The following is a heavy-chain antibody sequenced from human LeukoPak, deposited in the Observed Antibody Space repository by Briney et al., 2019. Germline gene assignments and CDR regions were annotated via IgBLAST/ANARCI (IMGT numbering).Heavy chain of an antibody. V-gene: IGHV4-34*01. CDR2: INHSGST. CDR3: ARRIAVAGKQMDV. D-gene: IGHD6-19*01. CDR1: GFTFSSYW. Sequence: GSLRLSCAASGFTFSSYWMHWVRQAPGKGLVWIGEINHSGSTNYNPSLKSRVTISVDTSKNQFSLKLSSVTAADTAVYYCARRIAVAGKQMDVWGQGTTVTVSS. J-gene: IGHJ6*02.